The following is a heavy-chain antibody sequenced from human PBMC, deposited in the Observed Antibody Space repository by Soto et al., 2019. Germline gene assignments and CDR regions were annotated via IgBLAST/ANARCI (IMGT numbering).Heavy chain of an antibody. D-gene: IGHD4-17*01. Sequence: GESLKISCKGSGYSFTTYWIGWVRQMPGKGLEWMGIIYPGDSDTRYSPSFQGQVTISADKSISTAYLQWSSLKASDTAVYYCARDARLPLNWFDPWGQGTLVTVSS. CDR3: ARDARLPLNWFDP. V-gene: IGHV5-51*01. CDR1: GYSFTTYW. J-gene: IGHJ5*02. CDR2: IYPGDSDT.